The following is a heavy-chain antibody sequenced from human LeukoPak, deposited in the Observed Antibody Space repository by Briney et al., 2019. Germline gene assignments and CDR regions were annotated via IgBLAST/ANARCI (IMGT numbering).Heavy chain of an antibody. D-gene: IGHD3-22*01. CDR2: ISSSSSYI. CDR3: ARVAYYYDSSGCD. V-gene: IGHV3-21*01. CDR1: GFTFSSYS. J-gene: IGHJ4*02. Sequence: GGSLRLSCAASGFTFSSYSMNWVRQAPGKGLEWVSSISSSSSYIYYADSVKGRFTISRDNAKNPLYLQMNSLRAEDTAVYYCARVAYYYDSSGCDWGQGTLVTVSS.